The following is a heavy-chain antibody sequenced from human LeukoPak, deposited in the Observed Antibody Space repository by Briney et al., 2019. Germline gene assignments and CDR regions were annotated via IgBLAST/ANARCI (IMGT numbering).Heavy chain of an antibody. J-gene: IGHJ6*03. Sequence: SETLSLTCTVSGGSISSSSYYWGWIRQPPGKGLEWIGYIYYSGSTNYNPSLKSRVTISVDTSKNQFSLKLSSVTAADTAVYYCARVLSGYDYGYYYYMDVWGKGTTVTVSS. CDR3: ARVLSGYDYGYYYYMDV. V-gene: IGHV4-61*05. D-gene: IGHD5-12*01. CDR1: GGSISSSSYY. CDR2: IYYSGST.